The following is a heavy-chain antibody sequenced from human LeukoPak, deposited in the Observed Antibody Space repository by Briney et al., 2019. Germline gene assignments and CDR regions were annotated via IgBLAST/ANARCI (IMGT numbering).Heavy chain of an antibody. CDR3: AKEPYY. V-gene: IGHV3-23*01. CDR2: ITGGADST. J-gene: IGHJ4*02. CDR1: GFTFTSYA. Sequence: GGSLRLSCAGTGFTFTSYAINWVRRAPGKGLEWVSSITGGADSTYLADSVKGRFTISRDNSKNTLYLQMNSLRAEDTAVYYCAKEPYYWGQGTLVTVSS.